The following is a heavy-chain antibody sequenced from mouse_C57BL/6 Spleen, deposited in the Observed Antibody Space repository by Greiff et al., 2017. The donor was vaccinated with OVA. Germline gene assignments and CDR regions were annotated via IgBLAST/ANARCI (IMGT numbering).Heavy chain of an antibody. D-gene: IGHD2-10*02. J-gene: IGHJ1*03. CDR1: GFNIKDDY. CDR3: TTRLGLDV. Sequence: VQLQQSGAELVRPGASVKLSCTASGFNIKDDYMHWVKQRPEQGLEWIGWIDPENGDTEYASKFQGKATITADTSSNTAYLQLSSLTSEDTAVYYCTTRLGLDVWGTGTTVTVSS. CDR2: IDPENGDT. V-gene: IGHV14-4*01.